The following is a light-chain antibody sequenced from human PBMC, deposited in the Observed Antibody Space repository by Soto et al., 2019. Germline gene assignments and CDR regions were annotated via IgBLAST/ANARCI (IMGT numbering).Light chain of an antibody. CDR1: SDINVGSYN. Sequence: QLVLTQPPSSSASPGESARLTCTLPSDINVGSYNIYWYQQKPGSPPRYLLYYYSDSDKSQGSGVPSRFSGSKDASANTGILLISGLQSEDEDDYYWMIWPSNAVVFGGGTKLTVL. CDR2: YYSDSDK. V-gene: IGLV5-37*01. CDR3: MIWPSNAVV. J-gene: IGLJ2*01.